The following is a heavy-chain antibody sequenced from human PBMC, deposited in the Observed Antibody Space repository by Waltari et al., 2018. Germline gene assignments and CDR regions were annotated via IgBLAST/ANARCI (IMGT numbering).Heavy chain of an antibody. CDR3: ARHAVMVQGRDFDY. Sequence: QVQLQESGPGLVKPSETLSLTCAVSGYSISSGYYWGWIRQPPGKGLEWIGSIYHSGSTYYNPSRKSRVTISVDTSKNQFSLKLSSVTAADTAVYYCARHAVMVQGRDFDYWGQGTLVTVSS. CDR1: GYSISSGYY. D-gene: IGHD3-10*01. CDR2: IYHSGST. V-gene: IGHV4-38-2*01. J-gene: IGHJ4*02.